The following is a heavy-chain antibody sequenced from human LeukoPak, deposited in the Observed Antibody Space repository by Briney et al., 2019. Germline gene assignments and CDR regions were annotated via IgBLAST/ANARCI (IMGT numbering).Heavy chain of an antibody. D-gene: IGHD4-17*01. Sequence: ASVKVSCKASGYTFTSYDINWVRQATGQGLEWMVWMNPNSGNTGYAQKFQGRVTMTRNTSISTAYMELSSLRSEDTAVYYCARGIGSTTVTTLEYYFDYWGQGTLVTVSS. J-gene: IGHJ4*02. CDR3: ARGIGSTTVTTLEYYFDY. CDR2: MNPNSGNT. CDR1: GYTFTSYD. V-gene: IGHV1-8*01.